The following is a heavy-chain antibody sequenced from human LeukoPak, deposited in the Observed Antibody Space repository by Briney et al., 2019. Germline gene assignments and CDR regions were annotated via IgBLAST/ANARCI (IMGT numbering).Heavy chain of an antibody. D-gene: IGHD3-22*01. CDR3: AKDISYYYDSSGYPTMNWFDP. V-gene: IGHV3-23*01. Sequence: PGGSLRLSCAGSGFTFNNFAMSWVRQAPGRGPEWVSAVSGSGGSTSYADSVKGRFTISRDNSKNTLYLQTNSLRAEDTAVYYCAKDISYYYDSSGYPTMNWFDPWGQGTLVTVSS. J-gene: IGHJ5*02. CDR2: VSGSGGST. CDR1: GFTFNNFA.